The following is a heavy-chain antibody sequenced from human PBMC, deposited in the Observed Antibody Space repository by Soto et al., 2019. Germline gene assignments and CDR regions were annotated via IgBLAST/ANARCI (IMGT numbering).Heavy chain of an antibody. CDR1: GFTFSSYG. Sequence: QVQLVESGGGVVQPGRSLRLSCAASGFTFSSYGMHWVRQAPGKGLEWVAVISYDGSNKYYADSVKGRFTISRDNSKNTLYLQMNSLRAEDTAVYYCAKLQSGEGYNPGYWGQGTLVTVSS. J-gene: IGHJ4*02. V-gene: IGHV3-30*18. CDR2: ISYDGSNK. D-gene: IGHD7-27*01. CDR3: AKLQSGEGYNPGY.